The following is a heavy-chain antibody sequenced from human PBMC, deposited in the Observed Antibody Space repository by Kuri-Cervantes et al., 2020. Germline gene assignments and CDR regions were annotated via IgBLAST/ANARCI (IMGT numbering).Heavy chain of an antibody. Sequence: SGPTLVKPTQTLTLTCTFSGFSLSTSGMCVSWIRQPPGKALEWLALIDWDDDKYYSTSLKTRLTISKDTSKNQVVLTMTNMDPVDTATYYCARMPKAAAAYYYYYYGMDVWGQGTTVTVSS. D-gene: IGHD6-13*01. CDR2: IDWDDDK. V-gene: IGHV2-70*01. J-gene: IGHJ6*02. CDR1: GFSLSTSGMC. CDR3: ARMPKAAAAYYYYYYGMDV.